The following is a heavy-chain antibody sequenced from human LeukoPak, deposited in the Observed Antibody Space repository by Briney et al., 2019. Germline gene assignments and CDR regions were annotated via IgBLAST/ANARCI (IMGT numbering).Heavy chain of an antibody. J-gene: IGHJ4*02. CDR1: GFTFSSYS. Sequence: GGSLRLSSAASGFTFSSYSMNWVRPAPGKGREWVSSISSSSSYIYYADSVKGRFTISRDNAKNSLYLQMNSLRAEDTAVYYCARMSGAVAGYWGQGTLVTVSS. CDR3: ARMSGAVAGY. D-gene: IGHD6-19*01. CDR2: ISSSSSYI. V-gene: IGHV3-21*01.